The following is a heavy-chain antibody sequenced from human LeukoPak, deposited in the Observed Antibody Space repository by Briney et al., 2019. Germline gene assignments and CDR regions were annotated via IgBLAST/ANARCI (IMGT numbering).Heavy chain of an antibody. CDR1: GFTFSSYA. V-gene: IGHV3-64*04. J-gene: IGHJ4*02. D-gene: IGHD6-19*01. Sequence: GGSLRLSCSASGFTFSSYAMHWVRQAPGKGLEYVSAISSNGGSTYYADSVKGRFTISRDTSKNTLYLQMNSLRAEDTAVYYCAKDPRDHLDIAMAGCYFDYWGQGTLVTVSS. CDR2: ISSNGGST. CDR3: AKDPRDHLDIAMAGCYFDY.